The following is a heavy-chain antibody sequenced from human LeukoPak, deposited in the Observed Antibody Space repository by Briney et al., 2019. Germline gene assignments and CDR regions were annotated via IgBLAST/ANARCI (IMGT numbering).Heavy chain of an antibody. V-gene: IGHV3-23*01. Sequence: GGSLRLSCAASGFTFSSYAMSWVHQAPGKGLEWVSAISGSGGSTYYADSVKGRFTISRDNSKNTLYLQMNSLRAEDTAVYYCATEDPYDILTGYFYNVGNYFDYWGQGTLVTVSS. CDR2: ISGSGGST. CDR3: ATEDPYDILTGYFYNVGNYFDY. J-gene: IGHJ4*02. D-gene: IGHD3-9*01. CDR1: GFTFSSYA.